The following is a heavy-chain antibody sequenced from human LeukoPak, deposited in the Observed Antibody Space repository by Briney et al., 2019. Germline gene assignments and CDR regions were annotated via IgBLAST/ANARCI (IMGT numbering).Heavy chain of an antibody. J-gene: IGHJ4*02. CDR2: INLNSGGT. CDR1: GYTFTGYY. Sequence: GASVKVSCKASGYTFTGYYMHWVRQAPGQGLEWMGWINLNSGGTNYAQKFQGRVTMTRDTSISTAYMELSRLRSDDTAVYYCARSARWRYGPGFVGNYWGQGTLVTVSS. CDR3: ARSARWRYGPGFVGNY. D-gene: IGHD2-21*01. V-gene: IGHV1-2*02.